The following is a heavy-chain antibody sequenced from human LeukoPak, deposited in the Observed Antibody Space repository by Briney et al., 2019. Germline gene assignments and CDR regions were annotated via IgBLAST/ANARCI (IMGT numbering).Heavy chain of an antibody. CDR2: ISYDGSVK. Sequence: GRSLRLSCVVSGFSFSSYGMHWVRQAPGKGLEWVAVISYDGSVKYYADSVKGRFTISRDNPKNTLYLQMNSLGAEDAAVYYCAKGRGGDYSYGSYYFDYWGQGALVTVSS. CDR1: GFSFSSYG. V-gene: IGHV3-30*18. J-gene: IGHJ4*02. CDR3: AKGRGGDYSYGSYYFDY. D-gene: IGHD5-18*01.